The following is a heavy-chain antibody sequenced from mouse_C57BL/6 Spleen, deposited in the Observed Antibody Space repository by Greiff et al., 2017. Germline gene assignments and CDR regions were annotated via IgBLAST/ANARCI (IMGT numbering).Heavy chain of an antibody. V-gene: IGHV1-7*01. Sequence: QVQLKESGAELAKPGASVKLSCKASGYTFTSYWMHWVKQRPGQGLEWIGYINPSSGYTKYNQKFKDKATLTADKSSSTAYMQLSSLTYEDSAVXYCANIYYDYEFDYWGQGPTLPVSS. CDR1: GYTFTSYW. CDR3: ANIYYDYEFDY. D-gene: IGHD2-4*01. J-gene: IGHJ2*01. CDR2: INPSSGYT.